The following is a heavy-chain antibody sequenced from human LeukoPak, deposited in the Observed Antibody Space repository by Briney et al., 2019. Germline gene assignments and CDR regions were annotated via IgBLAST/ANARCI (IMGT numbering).Heavy chain of an antibody. CDR3: ARDPNSSSDY. D-gene: IGHD6-6*01. J-gene: IGHJ4*02. Sequence: GGSLRLSCAASGFTFSSYAMHWVRQAPGKGLEWVAVISYDGSNKYYADSVKGRFTISRDNSKNSLYLQMNSLRAEDTAVYYCARDPNSSSDYWGQGTLVTVSS. CDR1: GFTFSSYA. CDR2: ISYDGSNK. V-gene: IGHV3-30-3*01.